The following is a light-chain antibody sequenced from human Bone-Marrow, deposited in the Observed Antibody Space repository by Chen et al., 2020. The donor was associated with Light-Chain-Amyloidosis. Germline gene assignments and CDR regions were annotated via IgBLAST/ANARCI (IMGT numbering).Light chain of an antibody. J-gene: IGLJ3*02. CDR1: SGSIATNY. CDR3: QYYQGSSQGV. V-gene: IGLV6-57*01. CDR2: EDD. Sequence: NFMLTQPHSVSESPGKTVIISCTRSSGSIATNYVQWYQQRPGSSPTTVIYEDDQRHSGVPDRFSGSIDRSSNSASLTISGLKTEDEADYYCQYYQGSSQGVFGGGTKLTVL.